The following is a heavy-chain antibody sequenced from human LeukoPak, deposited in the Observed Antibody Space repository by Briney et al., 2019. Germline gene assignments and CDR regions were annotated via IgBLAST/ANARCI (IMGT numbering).Heavy chain of an antibody. CDR1: GFTFSSYW. V-gene: IGHV3-74*01. Sequence: AGGSLRLSCTASGFTFSSYWMHWVRQAPGKGLVWVSRISSNGSSTSYADSVKGRFTISRDNAKNTMYLQMNSLRAEDTAVYYCARDLGHAFDYWGQGTLVTVSS. D-gene: IGHD3/OR15-3a*01. CDR2: ISSNGSST. CDR3: ARDLGHAFDY. J-gene: IGHJ4*02.